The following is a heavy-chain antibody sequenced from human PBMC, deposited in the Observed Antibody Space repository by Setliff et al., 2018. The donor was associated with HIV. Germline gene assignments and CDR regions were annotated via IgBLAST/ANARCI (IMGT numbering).Heavy chain of an antibody. CDR3: ARDRIIGRGYTIRYYYMDV. CDR1: GLTVSDHF. CDR2: ITSSGSTI. D-gene: IGHD3-16*02. J-gene: IGHJ6*03. V-gene: IGHV3-11*04. Sequence: PGGSLRLSCAASGLTVSDHFFDWVRQAPGKGLEWVSYITSSGSTIYYADSVKGRFTISRDNAKNSLYLQMNSLRAEDTAVYYCARDRIIGRGYTIRYYYMDVWGKGTTVTVSS.